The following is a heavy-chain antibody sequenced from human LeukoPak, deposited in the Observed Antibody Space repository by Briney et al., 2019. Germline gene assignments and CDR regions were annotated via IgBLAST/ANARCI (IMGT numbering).Heavy chain of an antibody. CDR2: SSYSGST. V-gene: IGHV4-61*01. CDR3: ARDNWNYGSSMDV. CDR1: GGSVSSGSYY. D-gene: IGHD1-7*01. J-gene: IGHJ6*02. Sequence: SETLSLTCSVSGGSVSSGSYYWSWIRQPPGKGLEWIGYSSYSGSTSYNPSLKSRVTIAVDTSKNQFSLKLSSVTAADTAVYYCARDNWNYGSSMDVWGQGTTVTVSS.